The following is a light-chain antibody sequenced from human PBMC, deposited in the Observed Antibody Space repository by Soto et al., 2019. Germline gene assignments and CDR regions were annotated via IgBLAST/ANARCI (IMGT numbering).Light chain of an antibody. V-gene: IGKV3-15*01. J-gene: IGKJ4*01. Sequence: EIVMTQSPATLSVSPGERATLSCRASQTVNNNLAWYQQKPGQAPRLLSYGASARATGIPARFSGSGSGTGFTLTISSLQSEDFAVYYCQQYNNWPLTFGGGTKVEIK. CDR3: QQYNNWPLT. CDR2: GAS. CDR1: QTVNNN.